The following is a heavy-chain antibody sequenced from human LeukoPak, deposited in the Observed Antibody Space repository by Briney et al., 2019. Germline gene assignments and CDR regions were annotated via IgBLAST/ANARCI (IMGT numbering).Heavy chain of an antibody. CDR1: GGSISSSNW. CDR2: IFHSGST. V-gene: IGHV4-4*02. Sequence: SETLSLTCAVSGGSISSSNWWSWVRQPPGKGLEWIGEIFHSGSTNYNPSLKSRVTISVDKSKNQFSLKLNSVTAADTAVYYCARGGNKWELANWFDPWGQGTLVTVSS. CDR3: ARGGNKWELANWFDP. J-gene: IGHJ5*02. D-gene: IGHD1-26*01.